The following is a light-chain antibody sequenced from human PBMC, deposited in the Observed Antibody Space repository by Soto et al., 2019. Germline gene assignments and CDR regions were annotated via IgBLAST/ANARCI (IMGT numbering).Light chain of an antibody. V-gene: IGKV3-15*01. CDR3: QQYNKWPPLT. Sequence: EIVMTQSPATLSVSPGERATLSCRASQTVSSNLAWYQQKPGQAPRLLIYGASTRATGIPARFSGSGSGTEFTLTIYSLQSEDFALYYCQQYNKWPPLTFGGGTKVEIK. CDR1: QTVSSN. J-gene: IGKJ4*01. CDR2: GAS.